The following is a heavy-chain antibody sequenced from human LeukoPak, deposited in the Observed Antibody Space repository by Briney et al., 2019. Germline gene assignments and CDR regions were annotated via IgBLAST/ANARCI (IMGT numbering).Heavy chain of an antibody. D-gene: IGHD4-23*01. V-gene: IGHV1-24*01. J-gene: IGHJ3*02. CDR3: ATVKDTVVTPWDAFDI. Sequence: ASVKVSCKVSGYTLTELSMHWVRQAPGKGLEWMGGFDPEDGETIYAQKFQGRVTMTEDTSTDTAYMELSSLRSEDTAVYYCATVKDTVVTPWDAFDIWGQGTMVTVSS. CDR1: GYTLTELS. CDR2: FDPEDGET.